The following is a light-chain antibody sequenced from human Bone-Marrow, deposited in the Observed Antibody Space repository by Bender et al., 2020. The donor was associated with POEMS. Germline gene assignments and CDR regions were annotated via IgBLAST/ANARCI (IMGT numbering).Light chain of an antibody. V-gene: IGLV2-14*03. Sequence: QSALTQPASVSGSPGQSITISCTGTSSDVGGYNYVSWYQQHPGKVPKLMIYDVSNRPSGVSNRFSGSKSGNTASLTISGLQAEDEADYYCSSSAGSNTFYVFGTGTKVTVL. CDR1: SSDVGGYNY. CDR2: DVS. CDR3: SSSAGSNTFYV. J-gene: IGLJ1*01.